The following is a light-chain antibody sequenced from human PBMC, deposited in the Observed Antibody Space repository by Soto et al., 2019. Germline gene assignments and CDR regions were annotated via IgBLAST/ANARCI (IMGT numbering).Light chain of an antibody. J-gene: IGLJ2*01. CDR2: EVT. CDR3: RSYAGTGTWI. Sequence: QSALTQPASVSGSPGQSITISCTGTTSDVGTYNLVSWYQQYPGKAPQVVISEVTKRPSGVSDRFSGFKSGNMASLTISGLQAEDEADYYCRSYAGTGTWIFGGGTKLTVL. V-gene: IGLV2-23*02. CDR1: TSDVGTYNL.